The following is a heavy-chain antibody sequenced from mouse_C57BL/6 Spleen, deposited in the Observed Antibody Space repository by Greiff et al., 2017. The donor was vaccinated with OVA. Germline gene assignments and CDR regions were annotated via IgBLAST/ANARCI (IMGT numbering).Heavy chain of an antibody. Sequence: QVQLQQPGAELVRPGSSVKLSCKASGYTFTSYWMDWVKQRPGQGLEWIGNIYPSDSETHYNQKFKDKATLTVDKSSSTAYMQLSSLTSEDSAVYYCARYYDYDYVDYWGQGTTLTVSS. CDR3: ARYYDYDYVDY. D-gene: IGHD2-4*01. J-gene: IGHJ2*01. V-gene: IGHV1-61*01. CDR1: GYTFTSYW. CDR2: IYPSDSET.